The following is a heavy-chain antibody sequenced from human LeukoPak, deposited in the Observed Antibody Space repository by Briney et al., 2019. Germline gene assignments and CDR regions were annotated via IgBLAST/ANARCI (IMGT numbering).Heavy chain of an antibody. Sequence: QPGGSLRLSCAASGFTFSSYAMHWVRQAPGKGLEWVAVISYDGSNKYYADSVKGRFTISRDNSKNTLYLQMNSLRAEDTAVYYCARGSYSSGWYFPGNVYPDYWGQGTLVTVSS. CDR2: ISYDGSNK. CDR1: GFTFSSYA. CDR3: ARGSYSSGWYFPGNVYPDY. D-gene: IGHD6-19*01. J-gene: IGHJ4*02. V-gene: IGHV3-30-3*01.